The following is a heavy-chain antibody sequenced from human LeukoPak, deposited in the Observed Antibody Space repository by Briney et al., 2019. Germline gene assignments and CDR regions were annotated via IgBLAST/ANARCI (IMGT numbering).Heavy chain of an antibody. D-gene: IGHD6-13*01. CDR1: GGSISSGGYY. CDR3: AREGIAAAGRSGMAV. Sequence: PSETLSLTCTVSGGSISSGGYYWSWIRQHPGKGLEWIGYIYYSGSTYYNPSLKSRVTISVDTSKNQFSLKLSSVTAADTAVYYCAREGIAAAGRSGMAVWGQGTTVTVPS. J-gene: IGHJ6*02. CDR2: IYYSGST. V-gene: IGHV4-31*03.